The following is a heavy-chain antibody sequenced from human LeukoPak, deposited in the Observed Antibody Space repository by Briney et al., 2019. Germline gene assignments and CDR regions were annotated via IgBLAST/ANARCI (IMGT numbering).Heavy chain of an antibody. D-gene: IGHD3-16*01. CDR1: GGSISSGGYS. V-gene: IGHV4-30-2*01. Sequence: SETLSLTCAVSGGSISSGGYSWSWIRQPPGKGLEWIGYIYHSGSTYYNPSLKSRVTISVDRSKNQFSLKLSSVTAADTAAYYCATSSGGTEGIDYWGQGTLVTVSS. CDR2: IYHSGST. CDR3: ATSSGGTEGIDY. J-gene: IGHJ4*02.